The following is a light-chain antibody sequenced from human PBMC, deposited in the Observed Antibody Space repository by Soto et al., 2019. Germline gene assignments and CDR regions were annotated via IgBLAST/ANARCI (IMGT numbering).Light chain of an antibody. J-gene: IGKJ1*01. CDR3: QHYVYPQWT. CDR2: GVS. CDR1: QTGSNSY. V-gene: IGKV3-20*01. Sequence: ELVLTQSPATLSVSPGERATLSCRASQTGSNSYLAWYQQKSGQAPRLLIYGVSTRATGTPDRFSGSGSGTEFTLTIRRLEPEDFAVYFCQHYVYPQWTFGPGTKVDIK.